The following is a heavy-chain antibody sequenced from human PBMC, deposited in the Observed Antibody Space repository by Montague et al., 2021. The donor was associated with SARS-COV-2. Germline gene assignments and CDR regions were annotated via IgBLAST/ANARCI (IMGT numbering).Heavy chain of an antibody. V-gene: IGHV4-59*01. J-gene: IGHJ3*02. CDR3: VRDHPYGGPRGAYDI. CDR2: IYDGGAV. D-gene: IGHD4-23*01. CDR1: GGSITGYY. Sequence: SETLSLTCTVSGGSITGYYWSWLRRSPGQGLEWIANIYDGGAVNXXPSLGSRVTISTDTSKNQLSLKVNSVTAAGTAVYYCVRDHPYGGPRGAYDIWGQGTVVTVSS.